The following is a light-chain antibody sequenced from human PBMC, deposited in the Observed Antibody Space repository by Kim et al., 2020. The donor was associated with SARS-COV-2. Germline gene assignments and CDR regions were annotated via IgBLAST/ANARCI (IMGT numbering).Light chain of an antibody. Sequence: STINGTSSQSVLYSSDSKNCLAWYQQKPGRPPKVLIYWPSTRASGVPDRFSGSGSGTDCTLTISSLRAEDVAVYACQQSYTTPPTFGQGTKVDIK. CDR2: WPS. CDR3: QQSYTTPPT. CDR1: QSVLYSSDSKNC. J-gene: IGKJ1*01. V-gene: IGKV4-1*01.